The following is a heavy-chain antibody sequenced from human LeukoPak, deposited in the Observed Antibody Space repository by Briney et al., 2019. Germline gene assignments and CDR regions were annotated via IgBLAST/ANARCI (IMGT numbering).Heavy chain of an antibody. CDR1: GFTFDDYA. CDR3: AKDIHYDSSGRFDY. J-gene: IGHJ4*02. V-gene: IGHV3-9*03. Sequence: GRSLRLSCAASGFTFDDYAMHWVRQAPGQGLEWVSSMSWNSGRRGYADSVQGRCGISRDNAESSLCLQMNSLRAEDLALYYCAKDIHYDSSGRFDYWGQGTLVTVSS. D-gene: IGHD3-22*01. CDR2: MSWNSGRR.